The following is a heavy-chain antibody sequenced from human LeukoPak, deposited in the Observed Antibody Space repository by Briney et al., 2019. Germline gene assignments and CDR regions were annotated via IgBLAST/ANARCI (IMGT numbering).Heavy chain of an antibody. CDR2: ISYDGSNK. Sequence: GRSLRLSCAASGFTFSSYAMHWVRQAPGKGLEWVAVISYDGSNKYYADSVKGRFTISGDNSKNTLYLQMNSLRAEDTAVYYCVRVGIQLWSQVYFDYWGQGTLVTVSS. J-gene: IGHJ4*02. V-gene: IGHV3-30-3*01. D-gene: IGHD5-18*01. CDR1: GFTFSSYA. CDR3: VRVGIQLWSQVYFDY.